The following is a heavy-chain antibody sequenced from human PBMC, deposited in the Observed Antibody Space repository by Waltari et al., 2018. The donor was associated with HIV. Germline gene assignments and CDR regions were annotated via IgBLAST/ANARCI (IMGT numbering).Heavy chain of an antibody. CDR1: GYSFTSYW. D-gene: IGHD6-19*01. Sequence: EVQLVQSGAEVKKPGESLKISCTGSGYSFTSYWIGWVRQMPGKGLEWMGSIYPGDSDTRYSPSFQGQVTISADKSISTAYLQWSSLKASDTAMYYCARPLYSSGPTRRGGWYYFDYWGQGTLVTVSS. CDR3: ARPLYSSGPTRRGGWYYFDY. CDR2: IYPGDSDT. J-gene: IGHJ4*02. V-gene: IGHV5-51*01.